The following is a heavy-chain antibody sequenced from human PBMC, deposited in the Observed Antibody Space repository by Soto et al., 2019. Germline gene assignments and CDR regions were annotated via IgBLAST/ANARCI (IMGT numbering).Heavy chain of an antibody. D-gene: IGHD5-12*01. J-gene: IGHJ4*02. Sequence: LSCAASGFTFSNYGLHWVRQTPGKGLEWVAVIWYDGSNKYYGDSVKGRFAISRDDSRNTLYLQMNSLRAEDTAVYYCARDHSGYYFDYWGQGTLVTVSS. CDR2: IWYDGSNK. CDR1: GFTFSNYG. V-gene: IGHV3-33*01. CDR3: ARDHSGYYFDY.